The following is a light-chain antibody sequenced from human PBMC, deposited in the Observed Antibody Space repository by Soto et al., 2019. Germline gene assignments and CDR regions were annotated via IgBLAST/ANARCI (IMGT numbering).Light chain of an antibody. CDR1: QVINNY. CDR3: QQYLFAPHT. V-gene: IGKV1-27*01. CDR2: AAS. Sequence: DIQMTQSPSSLSASVGDRITITCRASQVINNYLAWYQHKPGTVPNLLIYAASTLHSGVPSRFSGGSSGTDFTLTISSLQPEDVATYYCQQYLFAPHTFGQGTKVEIK. J-gene: IGKJ1*01.